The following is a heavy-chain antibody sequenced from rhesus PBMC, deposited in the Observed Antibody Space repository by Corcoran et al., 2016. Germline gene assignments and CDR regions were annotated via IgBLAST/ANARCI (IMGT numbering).Heavy chain of an antibody. D-gene: IGHD2-33*01. CDR2: ILGSGRRT. V-gene: IGHV4-169*01. CDR1: GGSISSSY. J-gene: IGHJ4*01. Sequence: QLQLQESGPGLVKPSETLSVTCAVSGGSISSSYWSWIRQAPGKGLEWIGYILGSGRRTNYNPSLKSRVTLSVDTSKNQFSLKLSSVTAADTAVYYCVRGQRGLLLFDYWGQGVLVTVSS. CDR3: VRGQRGLLLFDY.